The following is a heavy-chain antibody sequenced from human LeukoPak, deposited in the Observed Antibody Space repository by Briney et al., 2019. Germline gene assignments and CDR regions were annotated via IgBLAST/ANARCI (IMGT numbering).Heavy chain of an antibody. CDR2: INSDGSST. CDR1: GFTFSSYW. J-gene: IGHJ6*02. Sequence: GGSLRLSCAASGFTFSSYWMHWVRQAPGKGLVWVSRINSDGSSTSYADSVKGRFTISRDNAKNTLYLQMNNLRAEDTAVYYCATTSTIFGVYYGMDVWGQGTTVTVSS. D-gene: IGHD3-3*01. CDR3: ATTSTIFGVYYGMDV. V-gene: IGHV3-74*01.